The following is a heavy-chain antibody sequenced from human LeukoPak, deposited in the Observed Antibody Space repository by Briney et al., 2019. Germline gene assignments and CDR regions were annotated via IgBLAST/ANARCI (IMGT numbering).Heavy chain of an antibody. D-gene: IGHD3-16*02. CDR2: INHSGST. CDR3: ARTPISPIYDYVWGSYRSSLFDY. V-gene: IGHV4-34*01. Sequence: PGGSLRLSCAASGFTFSSYAMSWIRQPPGKGLEWIGEINHSGSTNYNPSLKSRVTISVDTSKNQFSLKLSSVTAADTAAYYCARTPISPIYDYVWGSYRSSLFDYWGQGTLVTVSS. J-gene: IGHJ4*02. CDR1: GFTFSSYA.